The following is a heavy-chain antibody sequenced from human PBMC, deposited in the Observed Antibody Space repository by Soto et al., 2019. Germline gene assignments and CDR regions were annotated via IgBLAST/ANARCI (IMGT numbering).Heavy chain of an antibody. V-gene: IGHV4-59*01. CDR1: GGSIIGSY. CDR3: TKYRRTDAEGYSFDY. D-gene: IGHD2-15*01. J-gene: IGHJ4*02. CDR2: IHYSGST. Sequence: SETLFLTCTVSGGSIIGSYCILIRHTPLKLLEWVVYIHYSGSTNYNPSLKSRVTMSVDSAKNQFSLQLSSVTAADTAVYFCTKYRRTDAEGYSFDYWGQGALVTVSS.